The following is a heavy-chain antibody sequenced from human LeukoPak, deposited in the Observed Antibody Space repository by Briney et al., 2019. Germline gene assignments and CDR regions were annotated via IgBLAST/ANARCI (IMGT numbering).Heavy chain of an antibody. CDR1: GFTFSSYA. Sequence: GGSLRLSCAASGFTFSSYAMSWVRQAPGRGLEWVSAISGSGGGTYYADSVKGRFTISRDNSKNTLYLQMNSLRAEDTAVYYCAKDPRDYGDYESRFDYWGQGTLVTVSS. V-gene: IGHV3-23*01. J-gene: IGHJ4*02. CDR3: AKDPRDYGDYESRFDY. CDR2: ISGSGGGT. D-gene: IGHD4-17*01.